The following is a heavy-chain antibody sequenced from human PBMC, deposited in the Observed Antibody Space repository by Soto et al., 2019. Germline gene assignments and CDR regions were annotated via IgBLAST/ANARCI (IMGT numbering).Heavy chain of an antibody. D-gene: IGHD3-10*01. Sequence: QVQLVQSGAEVKKPGSSVKVSCKASGDTFSFYTINWARQAPGLGLEWVGRINPILSMSNYAQKFQGRVTMTADKSTNTAYMELRSLRSEDTAMYFCATSYGSGYRAFDSWGQGALVTVSS. V-gene: IGHV1-69*02. CDR2: INPILSMS. CDR1: GDTFSFYT. CDR3: ATSYGSGYRAFDS. J-gene: IGHJ4*02.